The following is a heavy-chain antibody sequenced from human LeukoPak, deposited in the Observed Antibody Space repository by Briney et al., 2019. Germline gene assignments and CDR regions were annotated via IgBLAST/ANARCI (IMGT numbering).Heavy chain of an antibody. CDR3: TTAQFFNSSGSLAY. D-gene: IGHD3-22*01. Sequence: GGSLRLSCAASGXTFNKARMNWVRQGPGQGLEWVGRFTRKTDGGTTDYAAPVRGRFTISRDDSKDTLYLQMNSLKTEDTAVYYCTTAQFFNSSGSLAYWGQGTLVTVSS. J-gene: IGHJ4*02. CDR2: FTRKTDGGTT. CDR1: GXTFNKAR. V-gene: IGHV3-15*01.